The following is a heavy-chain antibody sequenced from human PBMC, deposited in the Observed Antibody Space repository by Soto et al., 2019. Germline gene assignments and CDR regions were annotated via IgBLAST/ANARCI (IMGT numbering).Heavy chain of an antibody. V-gene: IGHV3-33*01. CDR3: ARGLHSLFDY. Sequence: ESGGGVVQPGGSLRLSCAASGFTFSSYGMHWARQAPGKGLEWVAVIWYDGNNKYYADSVKGRFTISRDNSNNTLYVQMTSLRAEDTAVYYCARGLHSLFDYWGQGTLVTVSS. CDR1: GFTFSSYG. CDR2: IWYDGNNK. J-gene: IGHJ4*02. D-gene: IGHD2-21*01.